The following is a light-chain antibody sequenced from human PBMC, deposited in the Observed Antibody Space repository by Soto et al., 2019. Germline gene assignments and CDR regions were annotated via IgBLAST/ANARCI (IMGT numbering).Light chain of an antibody. CDR1: SSDVGSYNL. V-gene: IGLV2-23*01. CDR3: CSYAGSVV. CDR2: EGS. J-gene: IGLJ2*01. Sequence: QSVLTQPASVSGSPGQSITISCTGTSSDVGSYNLVSWYQQHPGKAPKLMIYEGSKRPSGVSNRFSGSKSGNTASLTISGLQAEDEADYYCCSYAGSVVFGGGTKLT.